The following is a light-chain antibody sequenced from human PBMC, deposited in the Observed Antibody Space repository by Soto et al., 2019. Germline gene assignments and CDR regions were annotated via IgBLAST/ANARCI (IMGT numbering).Light chain of an antibody. J-gene: IGKJ1*01. CDR1: QSISSY. V-gene: IGKV1-39*01. CDR3: QQSYSTPPT. Sequence: IQISQSPSSLSASVGARVTITCRASQSISSYLNLYQQKPGKAPKLLIYAASSLQSGVPSRFSGSGSGTDFTLTISSLQPEDFATYYCQQSYSTPPTFGQGTKVDI. CDR2: AAS.